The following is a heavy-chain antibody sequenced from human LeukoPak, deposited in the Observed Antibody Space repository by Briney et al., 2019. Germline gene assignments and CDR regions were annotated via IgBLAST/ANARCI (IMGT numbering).Heavy chain of an antibody. CDR2: INHSGST. D-gene: IGHD3-22*01. Sequence: PSETLSLTCAVYGGSFSGYYWSWIRQPPGKGLEWIGEINHSGSTNYSPSLKSRVTISVDTSKNQFSLKLSSVTAADTAVYYCARGPLNSSGYYLRGQVDYWGQGTLVTVSS. J-gene: IGHJ4*02. CDR3: ARGPLNSSGYYLRGQVDY. V-gene: IGHV4-34*01. CDR1: GGSFSGYY.